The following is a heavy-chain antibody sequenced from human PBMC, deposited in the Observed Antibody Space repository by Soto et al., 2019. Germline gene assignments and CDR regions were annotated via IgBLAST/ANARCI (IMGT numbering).Heavy chain of an antibody. Sequence: QVQLVQSGAEVKKPGSSVKVSCKASGGTFSSYTISWVRQAPGQGLEWMGRIIPILGIANYAQKFQGRVTITADKSTSTAYMELSSLRSEDTAVYYCARPGGYCSSTSCRASRYYFDYWGQGTLVTVSS. V-gene: IGHV1-69*02. J-gene: IGHJ4*02. D-gene: IGHD2-2*01. CDR1: GGTFSSYT. CDR2: IIPILGIA. CDR3: ARPGGYCSSTSCRASRYYFDY.